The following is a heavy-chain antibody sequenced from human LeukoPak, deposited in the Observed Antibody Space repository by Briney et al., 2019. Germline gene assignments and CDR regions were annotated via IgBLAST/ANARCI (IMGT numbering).Heavy chain of an antibody. D-gene: IGHD4-23*01. J-gene: IGHJ4*02. CDR1: GGSFSGYY. CDR2: INHSGST. CDR3: ARGGVHYGGTLDY. V-gene: IGHV4-34*01. Sequence: SETLSLTCAVYGGSFSGYYWSWIRQPPGKGLEWIGEINHSGSTNYNPSLKSRVTISVDTSKNQFSLKLSSVTAADTAVYYCARGGVHYGGTLDYWGQGTLVTVSS.